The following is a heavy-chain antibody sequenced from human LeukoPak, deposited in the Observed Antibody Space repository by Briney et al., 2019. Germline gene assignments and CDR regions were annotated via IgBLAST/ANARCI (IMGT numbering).Heavy chain of an antibody. CDR1: GFTFDDYV. D-gene: IGHD5-24*01. Sequence: GGSLRLSCAASGFTFDDYVMHWVRQAPGKGLEWVSLISRDGGRTYYADSVKGRFIISRDNNKNSVYLQMNSLKTADTALYYCAKGAGYNNGDAPDIWGQGTMVTVSS. CDR3: AKGAGYNNGDAPDI. CDR2: ISRDGGRT. V-gene: IGHV3-43*02. J-gene: IGHJ3*02.